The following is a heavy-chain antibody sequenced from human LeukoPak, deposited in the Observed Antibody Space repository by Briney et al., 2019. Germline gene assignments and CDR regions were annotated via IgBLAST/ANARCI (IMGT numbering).Heavy chain of an antibody. J-gene: IGHJ4*02. V-gene: IGHV4-59*01. CDR1: GDSISSFY. Sequence: SETLSLTRTVSGDSISSFYWSWIRQPPGKGLEWIGYIYYSGSTNYNPSLKSRVTISIDTSKNQFSLNLSSVIAADTAVYYCARVVTTGSYPNYFDYWGQGTLVTVSS. CDR2: IYYSGST. CDR3: ARVVTTGSYPNYFDY. D-gene: IGHD1-26*01.